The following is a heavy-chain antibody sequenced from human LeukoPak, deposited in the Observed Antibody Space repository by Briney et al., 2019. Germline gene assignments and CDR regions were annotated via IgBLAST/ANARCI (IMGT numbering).Heavy chain of an antibody. V-gene: IGHV3-21*01. CDR1: GFTFSDYS. Sequence: GGSLRLSCAASGFTFSDYSMNWVRQAPGKGLEWVSFICSSSNYIYYANSVEGRFTISRDNAKNSLYLQMNSLRAEDTAVYYCARDKPYYYDRSEYYFDYWGQGTLVTVSS. CDR3: ARDKPYYYDRSEYYFDY. CDR2: ICSSSNYI. J-gene: IGHJ4*02. D-gene: IGHD3-22*01.